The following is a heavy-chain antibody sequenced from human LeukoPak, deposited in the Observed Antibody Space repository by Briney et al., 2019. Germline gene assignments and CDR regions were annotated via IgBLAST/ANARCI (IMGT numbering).Heavy chain of an antibody. CDR3: AKVLSSYYYDSSGYSYFDY. Sequence: GGSLRLSCAASGFTFSSYAMSWVRQAPGKGLEWVSAISGSGGSTYYADSVKGRFTISRDNSKNTLYLQMNSLRAEDTAVYYCAKVLSSYYYDSSGYSYFDYWGQGTLDTVSS. V-gene: IGHV3-23*01. CDR2: ISGSGGST. J-gene: IGHJ4*02. CDR1: GFTFSSYA. D-gene: IGHD3-22*01.